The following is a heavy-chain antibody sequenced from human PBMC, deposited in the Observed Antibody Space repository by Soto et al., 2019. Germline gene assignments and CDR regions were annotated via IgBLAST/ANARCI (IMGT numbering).Heavy chain of an antibody. V-gene: IGHV1-18*01. D-gene: IGHD2-15*01. CDR3: ARLGYCSGGSCFGVDY. Sequence: ASVKVSCKASGYTFTSYGISWVRQAPGQGLEWMGWFSAYNGNTNYAQKLQGRVPMTTDTSTSTAYMELRSLRSDDTAVDYCARLGYCSGGSCFGVDYWGQGTLVTVSS. CDR2: FSAYNGNT. CDR1: GYTFTSYG. J-gene: IGHJ4*02.